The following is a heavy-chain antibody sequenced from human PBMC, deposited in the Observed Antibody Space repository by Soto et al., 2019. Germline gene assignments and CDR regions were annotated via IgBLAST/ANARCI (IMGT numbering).Heavy chain of an antibody. D-gene: IGHD3-10*01. V-gene: IGHV3-33*07. Sequence: GGSLRLSCAISEYSVRRDWMNWVRQAPGKGLEWVAVIWYDGSNKYYADSVKGRFTISRDNSKNTLYLQMNSLRAEDTAVYYCARYGSGRYTIDYWGQGALVTVSS. CDR3: ARYGSGRYTIDY. CDR1: EYSVRRDW. J-gene: IGHJ4*02. CDR2: IWYDGSNK.